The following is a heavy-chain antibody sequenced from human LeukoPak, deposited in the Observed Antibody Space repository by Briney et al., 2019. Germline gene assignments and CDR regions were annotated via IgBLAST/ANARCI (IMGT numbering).Heavy chain of an antibody. Sequence: SQTLSLTCTVSGGSISSGSYYWSWIRQPAGKGLEWIGRIYTSGSTNYNPSLKSRVTISVDTSKNQFSLKLSSVTAADTAVYYCARLVDTAMAPFDYWGQGTLVTVSS. D-gene: IGHD5-18*01. CDR1: GGSISSGSYY. V-gene: IGHV4-61*02. CDR3: ARLVDTAMAPFDY. CDR2: IYTSGST. J-gene: IGHJ4*02.